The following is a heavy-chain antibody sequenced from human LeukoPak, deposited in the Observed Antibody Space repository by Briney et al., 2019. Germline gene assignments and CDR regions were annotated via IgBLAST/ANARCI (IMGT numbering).Heavy chain of an antibody. D-gene: IGHD2-2*01. V-gene: IGHV1-69*13. CDR1: GGTFSSYA. J-gene: IGHJ5*02. CDR3: ARDRVHTRGYCSSTSCYPFYWFDP. CDR2: IIPIFGTA. Sequence: SVKVSCKASGGTFSSYAISRVRQAPGQGLEWMGGIIPIFGTANYAQKFQGRVTITADESTSTAYMELSSLRSEDTAVYYCARDRVHTRGYCSSTSCYPFYWFDPWGQGTLVTVSS.